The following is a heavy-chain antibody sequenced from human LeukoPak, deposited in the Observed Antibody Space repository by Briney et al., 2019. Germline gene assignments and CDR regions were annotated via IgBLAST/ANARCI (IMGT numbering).Heavy chain of an antibody. CDR3: AREGFTEDTPLALDY. Sequence: GGSLRLSCVASGFTLNRYWMHWVRQAPGKGLVWVSRINSDGSSTKYADSVKGRFIISRDNSKNTLYLEMNSLRAEDTAMYYCAREGFTEDTPLALDYWGQGTLVTVSS. D-gene: IGHD5-18*01. CDR2: INSDGSST. V-gene: IGHV3-74*03. J-gene: IGHJ4*02. CDR1: GFTLNRYW.